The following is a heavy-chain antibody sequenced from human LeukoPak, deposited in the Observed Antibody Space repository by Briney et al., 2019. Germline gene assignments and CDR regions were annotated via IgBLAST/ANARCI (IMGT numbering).Heavy chain of an antibody. V-gene: IGHV1-3*01. J-gene: IGHJ5*02. CDR3: ARDLSENAYVNYYGSGSYIPSWFDP. CDR1: GYTFTSYA. CDR2: INAGNGNT. D-gene: IGHD3-10*01. Sequence: ASVKVSCKASGYTFTSYAMHWVRQAPGQRLEWMGWINAGNGNTKYSQKFQGRVTITRDTSASTAYMELSSLRSEDTAVYYCARDLSENAYVNYYGSGSYIPSWFDPWGQGTLVTVSS.